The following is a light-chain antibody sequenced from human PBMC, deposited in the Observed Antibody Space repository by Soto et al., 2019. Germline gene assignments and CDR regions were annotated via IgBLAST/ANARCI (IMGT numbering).Light chain of an antibody. CDR1: ESISIY. V-gene: IGKV1-39*01. CDR3: QQSYSIPFT. J-gene: IGKJ3*01. CDR2: AAS. Sequence: DIQMTQSPSSLSASGGERVTITCRASESISIYLNWYQQKPGKAPKLLIYAASSLQSGVPSRFIGSGSGTNSALTISSRQPEDFATYYCQQSYSIPFTFGPGTKVDIK.